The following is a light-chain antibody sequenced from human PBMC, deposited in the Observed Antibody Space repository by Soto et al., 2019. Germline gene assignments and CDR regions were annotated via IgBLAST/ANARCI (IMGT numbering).Light chain of an antibody. Sequence: DIQLTQSPSFLSASVGDRVTITCRASQGISSYLAWYQQRPGKAPKLLVYTATTLQDGVPSRFSGTGSGTEFTLTISSLQPDDFATYYCQHYNSYSEAFGQGTKVDIK. CDR2: TAT. V-gene: IGKV1-9*01. CDR1: QGISSY. J-gene: IGKJ1*01. CDR3: QHYNSYSEA.